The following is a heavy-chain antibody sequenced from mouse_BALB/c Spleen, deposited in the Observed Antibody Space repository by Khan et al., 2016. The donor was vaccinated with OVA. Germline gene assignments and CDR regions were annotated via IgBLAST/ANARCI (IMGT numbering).Heavy chain of an antibody. V-gene: IGHV5-6*01. D-gene: IGHD4-1*01. CDR2: ISSGGDYT. Sequence: EVALVESGGDLVKPRGSLKLSCAASGFTFSSYSMSWVRQTPDKRLEWVATISSGGDYTYYPDSVKGRFTISRDNAKNTLYLKMSSLKSEDTAMYYCASNLTGSFAYWGQGTLVTVSA. CDR1: GFTFSSYS. CDR3: ASNLTGSFAY. J-gene: IGHJ3*01.